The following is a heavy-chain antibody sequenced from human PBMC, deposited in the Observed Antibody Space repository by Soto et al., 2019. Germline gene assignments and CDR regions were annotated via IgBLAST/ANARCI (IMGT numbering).Heavy chain of an antibody. CDR3: ARQVTPRGYYYYYGMDV. V-gene: IGHV4-39*01. J-gene: IGHJ6*02. CDR2: IYYSGST. D-gene: IGHD3-10*01. Sequence: KPSETLSLTCTVSGGSISSSSYYWGWIRQPPGKGLEWIGSIYYSGSTYYNPSLKSRVTISVDTSKNQFSLKLSSVTAADTAVYYCARQVTPRGYYYYYGMDVWGQGTTVTVSS. CDR1: GGSISSSSYY.